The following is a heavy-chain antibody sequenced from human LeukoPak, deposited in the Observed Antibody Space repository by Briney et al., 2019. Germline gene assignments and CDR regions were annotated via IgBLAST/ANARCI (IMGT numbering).Heavy chain of an antibody. D-gene: IGHD3-3*01. CDR3: ATPWSY. J-gene: IGHJ4*02. CDR2: INTDGSST. CDR1: GFTFTRYW. Sequence: GGSLRLSCVASGFTFTRYWMHWVRQVPGKGLVWVSRINTDGSSTSYADSVKGRFTISRDNAKNTLYLQMDSLRSDDTAVYYCATPWSYWGQGILVPVSS. V-gene: IGHV3-74*01.